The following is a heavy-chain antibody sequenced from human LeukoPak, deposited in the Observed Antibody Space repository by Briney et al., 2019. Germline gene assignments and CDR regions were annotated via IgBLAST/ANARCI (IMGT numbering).Heavy chain of an antibody. CDR1: GFTFSSYS. V-gene: IGHV3-21*01. CDR3: ARVPSTYPYYLDY. J-gene: IGHJ4*02. Sequence: GGSLRLSCAASGFTFSSYSMNWVRQAPGKGLEGVSSISSSNTYIYYADSVKGRFTISRDNAKNSLYLQMNSLRVEDTAVYYCARVPSTYPYYLDYWGQGTLVTVSS. CDR2: ISSSNTYI.